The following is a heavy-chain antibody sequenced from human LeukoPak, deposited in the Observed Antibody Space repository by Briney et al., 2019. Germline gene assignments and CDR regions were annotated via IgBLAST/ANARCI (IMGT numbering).Heavy chain of an antibody. V-gene: IGHV3-23*01. CDR2: IRGSGGST. D-gene: IGHD6-6*01. Sequence: GGSLRLSCAASGFTFSSYAMSCVRQAPGEGLEWVSAIRGSGGSTYYADSVKGRFTISRDNSKNTLYLQMNSLRGEDTAVYYCAKHSYSSSFAAGMDVWGKGTTVTVSS. J-gene: IGHJ6*04. CDR3: AKHSYSSSFAAGMDV. CDR1: GFTFSSYA.